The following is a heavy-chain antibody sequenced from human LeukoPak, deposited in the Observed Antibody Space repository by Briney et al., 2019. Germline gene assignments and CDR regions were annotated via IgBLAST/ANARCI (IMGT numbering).Heavy chain of an antibody. V-gene: IGHV4-4*02. D-gene: IGHD7-27*01. CDR3: ARGLELGPYYFDY. J-gene: IGHJ4*02. Sequence: PSETLSLTCTVSGGSISSSNCWSWVRQPPGKGLEWIGEIYHNGSTNYNPSLKSRVTISVDKSKNQFSLKLSSVTAADTAVYYCARGLELGPYYFDYWGQGTLVTVSS. CDR1: GGSISSSNC. CDR2: IYHNGST.